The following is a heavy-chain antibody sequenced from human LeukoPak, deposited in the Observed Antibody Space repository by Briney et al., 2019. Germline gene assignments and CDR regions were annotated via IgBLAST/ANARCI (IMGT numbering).Heavy chain of an antibody. V-gene: IGHV1-69*13. CDR1: GYIFTSYF. J-gene: IGHJ5*02. CDR3: ASSYGSGSRYNWFDP. CDR2: IIPIFGTA. D-gene: IGHD3-10*01. Sequence: SVKVSCKASGYIFTSYFMHWVRQAPGQGLEWMGGIIPIFGTANYAQKFQGRVTITADESTSTAYMELSSLRSEDTAVYYCASSYGSGSRYNWFDPWGQGTLVTVSS.